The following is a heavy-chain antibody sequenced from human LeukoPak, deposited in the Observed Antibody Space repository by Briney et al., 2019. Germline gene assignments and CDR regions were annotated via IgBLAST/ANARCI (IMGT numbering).Heavy chain of an antibody. D-gene: IGHD6-13*01. V-gene: IGHV1-69*04. CDR3: ASSLEDSSSWYWSY. Sequence: ASVKVSCKASGGTFSSYAISWVRQAPGQGLEWMGRIIPILGIANYAQKFQGRVTITADKSTSTAYMELSSLRSEDTAVYYCASSLEDSSSWYWSYWGQGTLVTVSS. CDR2: IIPILGIA. CDR1: GGTFSSYA. J-gene: IGHJ4*02.